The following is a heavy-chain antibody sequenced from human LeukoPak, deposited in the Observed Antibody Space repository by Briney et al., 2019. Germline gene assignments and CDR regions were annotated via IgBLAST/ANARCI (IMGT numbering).Heavy chain of an antibody. J-gene: IGHJ3*02. Sequence: SETLSLTCTVSGGSISSYYWSWIRQPPGKGLEWIGYIYYSGSTNYNPSLKSRVTISVDTSKNQFSLKLNSVTAADTAVYYCARAGRHPGAFDIWGQGTMVTVSS. CDR3: ARAGRHPGAFDI. CDR1: GGSISSYY. CDR2: IYYSGST. D-gene: IGHD3-10*01. V-gene: IGHV4-59*08.